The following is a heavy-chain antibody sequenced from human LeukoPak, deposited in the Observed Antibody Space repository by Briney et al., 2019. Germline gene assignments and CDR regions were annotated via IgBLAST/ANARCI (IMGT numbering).Heavy chain of an antibody. CDR3: AKDRYSSSPEYFQH. CDR1: GFTFSSYA. Sequence: PGGSLRLSCAASGFTFSSYAMSWVRQAPGEGPEWVSAISGSGGSTYYADSVKGRFTISRDNSKNTLYLQMNSLRAEDTAVYYCAKDRYSSSPEYFQHWGQGTLVTVSS. CDR2: ISGSGGST. J-gene: IGHJ1*01. V-gene: IGHV3-23*01. D-gene: IGHD6-6*01.